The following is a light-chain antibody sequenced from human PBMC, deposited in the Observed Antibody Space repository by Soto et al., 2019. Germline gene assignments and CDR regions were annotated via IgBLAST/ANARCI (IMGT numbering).Light chain of an antibody. J-gene: IGKJ1*01. Sequence: DIQMTQSPSTLSASVGDRVTITCRASQSISSWLAWYQQKPGKAPKRLIYKASSLESGVPSRFSGSGSGTEFTITISSLQPDDFATYYCQHYITWTFGQGTKVEIK. CDR3: QHYITWT. CDR1: QSISSW. CDR2: KAS. V-gene: IGKV1-5*03.